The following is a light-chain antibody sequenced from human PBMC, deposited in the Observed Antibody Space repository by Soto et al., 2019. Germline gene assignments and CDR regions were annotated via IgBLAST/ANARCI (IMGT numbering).Light chain of an antibody. CDR1: SSDVGTYKY. V-gene: IGLV2-11*01. J-gene: IGLJ3*02. Sequence: QSALTQPRSVSGSPGQSVAISCTGTSSDVGTYKYVSWYQQHPGTAPKLIIYDVNKRPSGVPDRFSGSKSGNTASLTISWLQAEDEADYYCCSYAGSSTVLFGGGTKLTVL. CDR3: CSYAGSSTVL. CDR2: DVN.